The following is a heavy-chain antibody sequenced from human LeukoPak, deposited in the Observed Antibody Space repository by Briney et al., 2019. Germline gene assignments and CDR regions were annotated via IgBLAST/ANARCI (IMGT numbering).Heavy chain of an antibody. Sequence: PGRSLRLSCAASGFTFSSYGMHWVRQAPGKGLEWVAVISYDGSNKYYADSVKGRFTISRDNSKNTLYLQMNSLRAEDTAVYYCAKEKHYYDSSGYYCPGYWGQGTLVTVSS. CDR1: GFTFSSYG. D-gene: IGHD3-22*01. CDR2: ISYDGSNK. CDR3: AKEKHYYDSSGYYCPGY. V-gene: IGHV3-30*18. J-gene: IGHJ4*02.